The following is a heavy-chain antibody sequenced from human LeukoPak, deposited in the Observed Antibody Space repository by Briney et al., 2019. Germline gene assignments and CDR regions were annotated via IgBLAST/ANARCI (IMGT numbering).Heavy chain of an antibody. Sequence: SETLSLTCTVSGGSTSSSSFYWGWNRQPQGKGLECIVRIYYSGRTYYNASLQSRVTISVDTSMNQFSLRLSSVTAADTAVYYCARLRAYYYDSSGYYNFDFWGQGTLVTVSS. J-gene: IGHJ4*02. CDR3: ARLRAYYYDSSGYYNFDF. CDR2: IYYSGRT. D-gene: IGHD3-22*01. V-gene: IGHV4-39*01. CDR1: GGSTSSSSFY.